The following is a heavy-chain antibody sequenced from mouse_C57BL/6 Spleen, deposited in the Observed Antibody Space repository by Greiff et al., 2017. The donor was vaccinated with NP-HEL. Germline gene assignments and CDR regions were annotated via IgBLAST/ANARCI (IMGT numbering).Heavy chain of an antibody. J-gene: IGHJ2*01. CDR3: TTPRDGY. CDR2: IDPENGDT. Sequence: VQLQQSGAELVRPGASVKLSCTASGFNIKDDYMHWVKQRPEQGLEWIGWIDPENGDTEYASKFQGKATITADTSSNTAYLQLSSLTSEDTAVYYCTTPRDGYWGQGTTLTVSS. D-gene: IGHD3-1*01. CDR1: GFNIKDDY. V-gene: IGHV14-4*01.